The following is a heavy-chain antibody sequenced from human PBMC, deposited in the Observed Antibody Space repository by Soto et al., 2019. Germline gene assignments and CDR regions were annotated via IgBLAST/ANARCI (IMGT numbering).Heavy chain of an antibody. Sequence: PGGSLRLSCAASGFTFTSNSMNWVRQAPGKGLEWISYITSSSTTIYYADSVKGRLTISRDNAKNSVYLQLNSLRDEDTALYYCARGRVGTAYFDYWGQGALVTVSS. V-gene: IGHV3-48*02. D-gene: IGHD2-21*02. CDR2: ITSSSTTI. CDR3: ARGRVGTAYFDY. J-gene: IGHJ4*02. CDR1: GFTFTSNS.